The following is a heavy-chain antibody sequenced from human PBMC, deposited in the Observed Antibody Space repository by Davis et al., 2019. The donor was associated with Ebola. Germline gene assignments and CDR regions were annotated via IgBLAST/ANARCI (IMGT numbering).Heavy chain of an antibody. CDR3: AKLAVRGNYYGSDF. D-gene: IGHD3-10*01. V-gene: IGHV3-23*01. J-gene: IGHJ4*02. CDR1: LLDISSSV. CDR2: STESEADI. Sequence: PGGSLRLSCAASLLDISSSVLYWVRQAPGKGLEWVSASTESEADITYADSVKGRFTVSRDNSMNTVYLQCNSLRVEDTAVYYCAKLAVRGNYYGSDFWGRGTLVTVSS.